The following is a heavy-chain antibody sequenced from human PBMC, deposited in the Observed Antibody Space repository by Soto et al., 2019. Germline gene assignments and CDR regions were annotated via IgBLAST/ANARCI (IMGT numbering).Heavy chain of an antibody. V-gene: IGHV3-33*01. CDR3: ARPLEQHQLGFGMDV. Sequence: GGSMRLSCAASGVTFSTYGMHWVRQAPGKGLEWVAVIWYDGSKIYYADSVKGRFTISRDNSKSTLYLQMNSLRAEDTAVYYCARPLEQHQLGFGMDVWGQGSPVTVSS. CDR1: GVTFSTYG. CDR2: IWYDGSKI. J-gene: IGHJ6*01. D-gene: IGHD6-13*01.